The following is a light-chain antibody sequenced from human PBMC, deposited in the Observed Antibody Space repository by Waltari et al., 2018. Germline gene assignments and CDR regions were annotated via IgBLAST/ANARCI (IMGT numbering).Light chain of an antibody. J-gene: IGLJ3*02. Sequence: QSVLTQPPSVSAAPGQKVTISCPGSSSNIGSYSVSWYQQLPGTAPKLLIYDDYKRPSGIPDRVSGSKSGTSATLGITGLQTGDEAEYYCGTWDNNLSPGGVFGGGTKLTVL. CDR3: GTWDNNLSPGGV. CDR1: SSNIGSYS. V-gene: IGLV1-51*01. CDR2: DDY.